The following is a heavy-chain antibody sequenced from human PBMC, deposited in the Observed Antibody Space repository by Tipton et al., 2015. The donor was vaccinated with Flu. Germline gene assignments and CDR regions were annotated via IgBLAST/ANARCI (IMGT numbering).Heavy chain of an antibody. CDR3: VFGPYAKFRD. D-gene: IGHD3/OR15-3a*01. V-gene: IGHV3-30*02. CDR2: IRDDGSER. CDR1: GYTFSFYG. J-gene: IGHJ4*02. Sequence: QVQLVQSGGGVVQPGDSLRLSCEASGYTFSFYGMHWVRQAPGKGLEWVTFIRDDGSERQYAASVKGRFSVSRDNSRNTVYLQLNNLRREDTAVYSCVFGPYAKFRDWGQGTLVTVSS.